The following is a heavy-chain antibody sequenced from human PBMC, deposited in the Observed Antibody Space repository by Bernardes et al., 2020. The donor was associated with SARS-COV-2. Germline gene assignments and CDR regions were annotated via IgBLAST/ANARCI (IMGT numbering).Heavy chain of an antibody. CDR3: RAGTEY. Sequence: GGSLRLSCAASGLIFDESDMSWVRQAPGKGLEWVGVVREKADGGTTEYGASVRGRFTISRDDSKKMAYLEMDSLQVEDTAVYYCRAGTEYWGQGTLVTVSS. V-gene: IGHV3-49*04. J-gene: IGHJ4*02. CDR2: VREKADGGTT. CDR1: GLIFDESD. D-gene: IGHD6-19*01.